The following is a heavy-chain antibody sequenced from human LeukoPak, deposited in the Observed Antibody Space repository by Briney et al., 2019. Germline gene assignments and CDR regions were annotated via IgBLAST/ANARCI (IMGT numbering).Heavy chain of an antibody. J-gene: IGHJ6*03. Sequence: ASVKVSCKASGYTFTSYGISWVRQAPGQGREWMGWISAYNGNTNYAQKLQGRVTMTTDTSTSTAYMELRSLRSDDTAVYYCARALVGAMYYYYYMDVWGKGTTVTVSS. CDR1: GYTFTSYG. D-gene: IGHD1-26*01. V-gene: IGHV1-18*01. CDR3: ARALVGAMYYYYYMDV. CDR2: ISAYNGNT.